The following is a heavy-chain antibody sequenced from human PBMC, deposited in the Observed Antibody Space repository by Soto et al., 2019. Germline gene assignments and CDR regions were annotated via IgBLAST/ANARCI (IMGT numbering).Heavy chain of an antibody. Sequence: QVQLVQSGAEVKQPGASVKVSCKASGYTFTSYAMHWVRQAPGQRLEWMGWINAGNGNTKYSQKLQGRVTITRDTSASTAYMELSSLRSEDTAVYYCARSIVVVTALDYWGQGTLVTVSS. CDR3: ARSIVVVTALDY. CDR1: GYTFTSYA. CDR2: INAGNGNT. J-gene: IGHJ4*02. V-gene: IGHV1-3*01. D-gene: IGHD2-21*02.